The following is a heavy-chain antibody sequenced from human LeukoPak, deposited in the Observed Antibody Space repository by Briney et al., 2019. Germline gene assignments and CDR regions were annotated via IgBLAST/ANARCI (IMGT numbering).Heavy chain of an antibody. CDR3: ARGPMSLWELAFDI. Sequence: PSETLSLTCAVYGGSFSGYYWSWIRQPPGKGLEWIGEINHSGSTNYNPSLKHRVTISVDTSKNQFSLKMSSVPAADTAVYYCARGPMSLWELAFDIWGQGTMVTVSS. CDR2: INHSGST. D-gene: IGHD1-7*01. V-gene: IGHV4-34*01. J-gene: IGHJ3*02. CDR1: GGSFSGYY.